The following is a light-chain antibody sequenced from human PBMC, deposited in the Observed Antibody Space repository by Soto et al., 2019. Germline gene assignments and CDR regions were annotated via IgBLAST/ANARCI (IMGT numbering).Light chain of an antibody. CDR2: YAS. J-gene: IGKJ2*01. CDR1: QRVTNTN. Sequence: EIVLTQSPDTLSLSPGERATLSCRASQRVTNTNSAWYQQKPGQAPRLLIYYASNRATGISDRFRGSGSGTDFTLTISRLEPEDFAVYYCQQYGSSYTFGQGTKLEIK. CDR3: QQYGSSYT. V-gene: IGKV3-20*01.